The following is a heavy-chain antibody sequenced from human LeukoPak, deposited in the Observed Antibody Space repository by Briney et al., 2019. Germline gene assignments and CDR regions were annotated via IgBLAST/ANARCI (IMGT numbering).Heavy chain of an antibody. V-gene: IGHV3-21*01. CDR2: VSSSSSYI. Sequence: GGSLRLSCAASGFTFSSYSMNWVRQAPGKGLEWVSSVSSSSSYIYYADSVKGRFTISRDNAKNSLYLQMNSLRAEDTAVYYCASPQRSGSNDYWGQGTLVTVSS. J-gene: IGHJ4*02. CDR3: ASPQRSGSNDY. D-gene: IGHD3-3*01. CDR1: GFTFSSYS.